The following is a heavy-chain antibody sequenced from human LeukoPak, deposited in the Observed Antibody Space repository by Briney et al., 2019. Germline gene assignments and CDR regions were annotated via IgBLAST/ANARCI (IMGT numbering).Heavy chain of an antibody. CDR3: ARGPNYDSSGYYYDY. Sequence: PGGSLRLSCAASGFTFDDYGMSWVRQAPGKGLEWVSGINWSGGSTGYADSVKGRFTVSRDNAKNSLYLQMNSLRAEDTALYYCARGPNYDSSGYYYDYWGQGTLVTVSS. J-gene: IGHJ4*02. CDR2: INWSGGST. V-gene: IGHV3-20*04. D-gene: IGHD3-22*01. CDR1: GFTFDDYG.